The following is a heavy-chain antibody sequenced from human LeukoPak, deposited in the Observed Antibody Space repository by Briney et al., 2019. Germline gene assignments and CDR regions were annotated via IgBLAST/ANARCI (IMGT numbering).Heavy chain of an antibody. V-gene: IGHV4-34*01. CDR3: ARGGSSSWDDETLFDY. D-gene: IGHD6-13*01. CDR1: GGSFSGYY. CDR2: INHSGST. Sequence: PSETLSLTCAVYGGSFSGYYWSWIRQPPGKGLEWIGEINHSGSTNYNPSLKSRVTISVDTSKNQFPLKLSSVTATDTAVYYCARGGSSSWDDETLFDYWGQGTLVTVSS. J-gene: IGHJ4*02.